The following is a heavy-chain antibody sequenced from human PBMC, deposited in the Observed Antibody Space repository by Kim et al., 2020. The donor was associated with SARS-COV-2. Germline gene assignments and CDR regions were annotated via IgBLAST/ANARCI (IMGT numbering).Heavy chain of an antibody. CDR2: INPSGGST. J-gene: IGHJ6*04. Sequence: ASVKVSCKASGYTFTSYYMHWVRQAPGQGLEWMGIINPSGGSTSYAQKFQGRVTMTRDTSTSTVYMELSSLRSEDTAVYYCARSYYDILKVTGYGMDVWGEGTTVTVSS. CDR1: GYTFTSYY. V-gene: IGHV1-46*01. CDR3: ARSYYDILKVTGYGMDV. D-gene: IGHD3-9*01.